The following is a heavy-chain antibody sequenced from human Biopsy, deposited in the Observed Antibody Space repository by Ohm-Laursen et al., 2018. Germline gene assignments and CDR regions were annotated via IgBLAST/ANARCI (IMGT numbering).Heavy chain of an antibody. J-gene: IGHJ4*02. D-gene: IGHD3-22*01. CDR3: ARIIVRSSGSSNYFDY. V-gene: IGHV4-34*01. Sequence: TLSLTCAVYGESFNGYYWSWIRQTPGKGLEWIGEINHSGRTNYNPSLKSRVTISVDTSKNQFSLKVRSVTAADTAIYYCARIIVRSSGSSNYFDYWGQGTLVTVSS. CDR1: GESFNGYY. CDR2: INHSGRT.